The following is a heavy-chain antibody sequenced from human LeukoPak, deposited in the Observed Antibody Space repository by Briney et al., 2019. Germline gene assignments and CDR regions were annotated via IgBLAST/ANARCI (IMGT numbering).Heavy chain of an antibody. J-gene: IGHJ5*02. CDR1: GFTFDDYG. CDR2: ISSSSSTM. CDR3: ARVLHKRNYDSSDYYGS. D-gene: IGHD3-22*01. V-gene: IGHV3-48*01. Sequence: GGSLRLSCAASGFTFDDYGMSWVRQAPGKGLEWISYISSSSSTMYYADSVKGRFTISRDNAKNSLYLQLNSLRAEDTAVYYCARVLHKRNYDSSDYYGSWGQGTLVTVSS.